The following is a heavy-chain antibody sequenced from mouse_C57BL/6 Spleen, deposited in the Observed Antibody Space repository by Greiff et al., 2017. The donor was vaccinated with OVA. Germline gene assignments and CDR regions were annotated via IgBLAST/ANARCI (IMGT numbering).Heavy chain of an antibody. Sequence: EVQLQQSGPELVKPGASVKISCKASGYTFTDYYMNWVKQSHGKSLEWIGDINPNNGGTSYNQKFKGKATLTVDKSSSTAYMELRSLTSEDSAVYYCAREGYYGSSYWGQGTTLTVSS. CDR2: INPNNGGT. CDR1: GYTFTDYY. J-gene: IGHJ2*01. V-gene: IGHV1-26*01. D-gene: IGHD1-1*01. CDR3: AREGYYGSSY.